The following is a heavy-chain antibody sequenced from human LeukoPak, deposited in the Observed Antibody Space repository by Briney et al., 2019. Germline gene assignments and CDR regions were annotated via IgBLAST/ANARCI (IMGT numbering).Heavy chain of an antibody. V-gene: IGHV3-7*05. J-gene: IGHJ6*02. CDR1: GFTLSSYW. CDR3: ARGGGYYDFWSGYYTGTYYYYGMDG. D-gene: IGHD3-3*01. Sequence: PGGSLRLSCAASGFTLSSYWMSWVRQAPGKGLEWVANIKQDGSEKYYEDSVKGRFTISRGNAKNSLYLQMNSLRAEDTAVYYCARGGGYYDFWSGYYTGTYYYYGMDGGGQGTTVTVSS. CDR2: IKQDGSEK.